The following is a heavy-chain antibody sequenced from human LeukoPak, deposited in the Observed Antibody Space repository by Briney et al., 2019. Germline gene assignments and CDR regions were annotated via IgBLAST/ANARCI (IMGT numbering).Heavy chain of an antibody. CDR1: GYTFTSYD. J-gene: IGHJ6*03. V-gene: IGHV1-8*03. CDR2: MTPNSGNT. Sequence: ALVKVSCKASGYTFTSYDINWVRQATGQGLEWMGWMTPNSGNTGYAQKFQGRVTITRNTSISTAYMELSSLRSEDTAVYYCARGYDFWSGSYHYYMDVWGKGTTVTVSS. CDR3: ARGYDFWSGSYHYYMDV. D-gene: IGHD3-3*01.